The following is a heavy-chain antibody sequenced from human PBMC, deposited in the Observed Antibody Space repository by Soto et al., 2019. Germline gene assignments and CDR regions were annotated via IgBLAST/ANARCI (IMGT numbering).Heavy chain of an antibody. D-gene: IGHD6-13*01. J-gene: IGHJ4*02. V-gene: IGHV1-2*02. CDR2: VHPNSAGT. CDR3: APIAAAGPRVYYFDY. Sequence: ASVKLSCKSSGYTFTGYDMHWLRRAPGQGREWMGWVHPNSAGTKYAQKFPGRVNIPSATSITTAYMELSSLRSDDTAVYYSAPIAAAGPRVYYFDYWGQRPLVTVSS. CDR1: GYTFTGYD.